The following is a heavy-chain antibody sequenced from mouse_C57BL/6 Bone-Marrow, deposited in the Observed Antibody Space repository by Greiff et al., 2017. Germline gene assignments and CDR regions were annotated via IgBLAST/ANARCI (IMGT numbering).Heavy chain of an antibody. Sequence: QVHVKQPGAELVRPGSSVKLSCKASGYTFTSYWMHWVKQRPIQGLEWIGNIDPSDSETHYNQKFKDKATLTVDKSSSTAYMQLSSLTSEDSAVYYCARRGDYGEDYWGQGTSVTVSS. J-gene: IGHJ4*01. CDR3: ARRGDYGEDY. D-gene: IGHD2-4*01. CDR1: GYTFTSYW. V-gene: IGHV1-52*01. CDR2: IDPSDSET.